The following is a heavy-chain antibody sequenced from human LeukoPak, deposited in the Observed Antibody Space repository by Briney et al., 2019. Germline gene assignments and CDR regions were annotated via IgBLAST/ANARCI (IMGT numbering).Heavy chain of an antibody. D-gene: IGHD3-10*01. CDR2: IYPGDSDT. J-gene: IGHJ3*02. CDR1: GYGFNSYW. Sequence: GESLKISCKGSGYGFNSYWIVWVRQMPGKGREWMGIIYPGDSDTRYSPSFQGEVTISADKSISTAYLQWSSLKASDTAMYYCVMVRGERDAFDIWGQGTMVTVSS. V-gene: IGHV5-51*01. CDR3: VMVRGERDAFDI.